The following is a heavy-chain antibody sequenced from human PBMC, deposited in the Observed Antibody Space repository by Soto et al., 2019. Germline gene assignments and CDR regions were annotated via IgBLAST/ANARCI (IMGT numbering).Heavy chain of an antibody. D-gene: IGHD5-12*01. Sequence: SETLSLTCTVSGGSINSTSYYWGWIRQPPGKGLEWIGNIYYSGSTYYNPSLKSRVTISVDTPKNQFSLKLSSVTAADTAVYYCARDRGGYDYVSDYYYYYMDVWGKGTTVTVSS. J-gene: IGHJ6*03. V-gene: IGHV4-39*02. CDR1: GGSINSTSYY. CDR3: ARDRGGYDYVSDYYYYYMDV. CDR2: IYYSGST.